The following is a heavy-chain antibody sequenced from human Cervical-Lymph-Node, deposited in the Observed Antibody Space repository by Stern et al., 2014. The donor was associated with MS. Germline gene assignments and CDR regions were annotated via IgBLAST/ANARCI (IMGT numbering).Heavy chain of an antibody. V-gene: IGHV4-31*03. J-gene: IGHJ4*02. CDR3: ARVRALRTTVTLRFDY. CDR2: IYYSGST. D-gene: IGHD4-17*01. Sequence: QVQLQESGPGLVKPSQTLSLTCTVSGGSISSGGYYWSWIRQHPGKGLEWIGYIYYSGSTYYNPSLKSRVTISVDTSKNQFSLKLSSVTAADTAVYYCARVRALRTTVTLRFDYWGQGTLVTVSS. CDR1: GGSISSGGYY.